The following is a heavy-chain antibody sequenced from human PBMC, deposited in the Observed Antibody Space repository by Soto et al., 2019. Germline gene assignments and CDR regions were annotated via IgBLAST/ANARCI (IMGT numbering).Heavy chain of an antibody. CDR3: AKDLDDILTGYYSY. CDR2: ISGSGGST. CDR1: GFTFSSYA. Sequence: GGSLRLSCAASGFTFSSYAMSWVRQAPGKGLEWVSAISGSGGSTYYADSVKGRFTISRDNSKNTLYLQMNSLRAEDTAVYYCAKDLDDILTGYYSYWGQGTLVTVSS. V-gene: IGHV3-23*01. D-gene: IGHD3-9*01. J-gene: IGHJ4*02.